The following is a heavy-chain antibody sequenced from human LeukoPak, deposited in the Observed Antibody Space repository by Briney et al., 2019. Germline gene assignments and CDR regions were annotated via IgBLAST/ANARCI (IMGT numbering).Heavy chain of an antibody. V-gene: IGHV3-48*03. Sequence: GGSLRLSCAASGYTFSSYEMSWVRQAPGKGLEWVSYISNTGSVTYYADSVKGRFTISRDNARNSLFLQMNSLRAEDTGVYYCTVVPMGWGQGTLVTVSS. CDR1: GYTFSSYE. CDR3: TVVPMG. CDR2: ISNTGSVT. J-gene: IGHJ4*02. D-gene: IGHD4-23*01.